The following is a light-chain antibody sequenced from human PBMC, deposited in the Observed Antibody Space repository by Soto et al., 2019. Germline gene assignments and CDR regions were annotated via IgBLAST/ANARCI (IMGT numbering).Light chain of an antibody. CDR1: QSVSSTY. Sequence: ESFLTQSPGTLSLSPGERATLSCRASQSVSSTYLAWYQQKPGQAPRLLIYGASNRATGIPDRFSGSGSGTDFTLTISRLEPEDLAVYYCQQYGGSRWTFGQGTKVDIK. CDR2: GAS. J-gene: IGKJ1*01. CDR3: QQYGGSRWT. V-gene: IGKV3-20*01.